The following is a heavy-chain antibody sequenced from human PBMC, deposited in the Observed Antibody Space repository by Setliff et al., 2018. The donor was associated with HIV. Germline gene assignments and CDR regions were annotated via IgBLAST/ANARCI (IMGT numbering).Heavy chain of an antibody. J-gene: IGHJ5*02. CDR3: ARKPPRIPVAGNACP. V-gene: IGHV4-39*01. CDR2: IRSSGDT. Sequence: SETLSLTCTVSGASISSHNYYWGWIRQSPGKGLEWIASIRSSGDTYYNPSLQSRVTISLDTSKNQFSLKLSSVTAADTAVYYCARKPPRIPVAGNACPWGQGTLVTVSS. CDR1: GASISSHNYY. D-gene: IGHD6-19*01.